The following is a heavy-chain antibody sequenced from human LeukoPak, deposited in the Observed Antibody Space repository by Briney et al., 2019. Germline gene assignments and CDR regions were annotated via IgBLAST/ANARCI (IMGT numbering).Heavy chain of an antibody. D-gene: IGHD3-22*01. V-gene: IGHV3-74*01. Sequence: GGSLRLSCAASGFTFSSYWMHWVRQAPGKGLVWVSRINSDGSSTSYADSVKGRFTISRDNAKNTLYLQMNSLRAEDTAVYYCARAYYDRPFDYWGQGTLVTVSS. CDR2: INSDGSST. J-gene: IGHJ4*02. CDR3: ARAYYDRPFDY. CDR1: GFTFSSYW.